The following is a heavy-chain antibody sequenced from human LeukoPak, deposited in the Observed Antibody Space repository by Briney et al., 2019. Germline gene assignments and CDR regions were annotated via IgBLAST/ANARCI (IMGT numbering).Heavy chain of an antibody. J-gene: IGHJ4*02. CDR3: ARLPGYCSGGSCYSWVG. V-gene: IGHV1-69*02. Sequence: ASVNVSCKASGGTLSSYSISWVRQAPGQGLEWMGRIIPILGIANYAQKFQGRVTITADKSTSTAYMELSSLRSEDTAVYYCARLPGYCSGGSCYSWVGWGQGTLVTVSS. D-gene: IGHD2-15*01. CDR1: GGTLSSYS. CDR2: IIPILGIA.